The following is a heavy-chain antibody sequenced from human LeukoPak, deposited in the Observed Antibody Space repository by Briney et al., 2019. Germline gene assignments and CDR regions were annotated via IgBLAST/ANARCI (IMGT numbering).Heavy chain of an antibody. CDR3: AKDGKRRYCANGVCRTSYYYYGMDV. J-gene: IGHJ6*02. Sequence: PGGSLRLSCAASGFTFSSYAMSWVRQAPGKGLEWVSAISGSGGSTYYADSVKGRFTISRDNSKNTLHLQMNSLRAEDTAVYYCAKDGKRRYCANGVCRTSYYYYGMDVWGQGTTVTVSS. V-gene: IGHV3-23*01. CDR2: ISGSGGST. D-gene: IGHD2-8*01. CDR1: GFTFSSYA.